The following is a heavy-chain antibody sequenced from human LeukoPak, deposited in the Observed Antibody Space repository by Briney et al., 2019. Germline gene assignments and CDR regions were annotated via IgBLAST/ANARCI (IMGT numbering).Heavy chain of an antibody. CDR1: GHVFATYW. Sequence: GDSLKISCKGSGHVFATYWIGWVRQMPGRGLEWMALISPGNSDTRYSPSFQGQVTISADKSISTAYLQWSSLKASDTAMYYCARSSGSHYGGVDYWGQGTLVTVSS. V-gene: IGHV5-51*01. J-gene: IGHJ4*02. CDR2: ISPGNSDT. CDR3: ARSSGSHYGGVDY. D-gene: IGHD1-26*01.